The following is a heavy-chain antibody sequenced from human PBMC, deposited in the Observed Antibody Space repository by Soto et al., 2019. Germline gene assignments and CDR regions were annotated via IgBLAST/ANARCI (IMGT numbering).Heavy chain of an antibody. CDR1: GFTFTSYG. D-gene: IGHD4-17*01. J-gene: IGHJ1*01. V-gene: IGHV3-23*01. CDR2: ISGSSDT. CDR3: ATYGGDSGGYEYFQR. Sequence: EVQLLESGGGLEPPGGSLRLSCVTSGFTFTSYGMSWVRQAPGKGLEWVSAISGSSDTYYPDSVKGRFTISRDNSRSTLYLQMNSLRAEYTAVYYCATYGGDSGGYEYFQRWGQGCLVTVSS.